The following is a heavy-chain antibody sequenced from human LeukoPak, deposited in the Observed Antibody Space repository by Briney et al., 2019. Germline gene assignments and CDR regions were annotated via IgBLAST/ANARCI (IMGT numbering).Heavy chain of an antibody. D-gene: IGHD3-10*01. J-gene: IGHJ4*02. CDR2: TTYDGSDK. V-gene: IGHV3-30*02. CDR1: GFTFSNYA. CDR3: AKDRANAWSSDY. Sequence: GGSLRLSCAASGFTFSNYAMYWVRQAPGKGLEGVTFTTYDGSDKYYADSVKGRFTISRDNSKNTLYLQMNSLRAEDTAVYYCAKDRANAWSSDYWGQGTLVTVSS.